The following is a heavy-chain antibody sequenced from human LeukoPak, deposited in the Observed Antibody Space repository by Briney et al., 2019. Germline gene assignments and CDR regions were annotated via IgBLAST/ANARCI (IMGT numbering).Heavy chain of an antibody. CDR2: ISAYNGNT. V-gene: IGHV1-18*01. D-gene: IGHD1-26*01. J-gene: IGHJ5*02. CDR1: GYTFTSYG. CDR3: ARDGTRAYNWFDP. Sequence: ASVKVSCTASGYTFTSYGIGWVRQAPGQGLEWMGWISAYNGNTNQAQKFQGRVTMTTDTSTSTAYMELRSLRSDDTAVYYCARDGTRAYNWFDPWGQGTLVTVSS.